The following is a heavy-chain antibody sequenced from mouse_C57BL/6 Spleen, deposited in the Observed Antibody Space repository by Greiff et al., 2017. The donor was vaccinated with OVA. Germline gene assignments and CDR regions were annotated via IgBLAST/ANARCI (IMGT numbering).Heavy chain of an antibody. Sequence: EVMLVESGGGLVQPKGSLKLSCAASGFSFNTYAMNWVRQAPGKGLEWVARIRSKSNNYATYYADSVKDRFTISRDDSESMLYLQMSNMKTEDTAMYYCVRDYYGSSYAMDYWGQGTSVTVSS. V-gene: IGHV10-1*01. J-gene: IGHJ4*01. CDR1: GFSFNTYA. D-gene: IGHD1-1*01. CDR2: IRSKSNNYAT. CDR3: VRDYYGSSYAMDY.